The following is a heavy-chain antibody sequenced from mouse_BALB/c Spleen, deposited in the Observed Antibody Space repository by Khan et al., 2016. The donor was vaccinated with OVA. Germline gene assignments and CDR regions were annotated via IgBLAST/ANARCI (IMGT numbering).Heavy chain of an antibody. V-gene: IGHV9-3-1*01. D-gene: IGHD1-1*01. CDR3: VRAHYCAYVRVY. J-gene: IGHJ4*01. Sequence: QIQLVQSGPELKKPGETVKISCKASGYTFKNYGMNWVKQAPGKGLKWMGWINTYTGEPTYADDFKGRFAFSLETSASTAYLQINNLKNEDTATYFCVRAHYCAYVRVYWGQGTSVTVSS. CDR1: GYTFKNYG. CDR2: INTYTGEP.